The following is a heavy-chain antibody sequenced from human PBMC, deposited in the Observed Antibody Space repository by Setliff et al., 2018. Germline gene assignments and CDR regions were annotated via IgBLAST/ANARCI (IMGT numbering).Heavy chain of an antibody. CDR2: LFPGNSDT. CDR1: GYTFTNYW. Sequence: LGESLKISCKSSGYTFTNYWIGWVRQMPGKGLEWMGILFPGNSDTRYSPSFQGQVTISADKSISTAYLQWSSLKASDTAMYYCARSRSNFWSGYFNWFDPWGQGTLVTVSS. J-gene: IGHJ5*02. D-gene: IGHD3-3*01. V-gene: IGHV5-51*01. CDR3: ARSRSNFWSGYFNWFDP.